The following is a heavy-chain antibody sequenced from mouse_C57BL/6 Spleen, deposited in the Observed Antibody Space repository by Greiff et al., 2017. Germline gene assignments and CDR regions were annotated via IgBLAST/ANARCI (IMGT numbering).Heavy chain of an antibody. J-gene: IGHJ1*03. D-gene: IGHD1-1*01. CDR3: TYYYGSDWYFDV. CDR2: IDPEDGDT. Sequence: VHVKQSGAELVRPGASVKLSCTASGFNIKDYYMHGVKQRPEQGLEWIGRIDPEDGDTEYAPKFQGKATMTADTTSNTAYLQLSSLTSEDTAVYYCTYYYGSDWYFDVWGTGTTVTVSS. CDR1: GFNIKDYY. V-gene: IGHV14-1*01.